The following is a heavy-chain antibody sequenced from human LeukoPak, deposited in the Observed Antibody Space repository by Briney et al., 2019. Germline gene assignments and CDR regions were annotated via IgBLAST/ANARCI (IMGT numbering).Heavy chain of an antibody. CDR3: AGPIAVAGPYYSDY. CDR1: GFTFSSYW. J-gene: IGHJ4*02. Sequence: GGSLRLSCAASGFTFSSYWMHWVRQAPGKGLVWVSRINSDGSSTNYADSVKGRFTISRDNAKNTLYLQINSLRAEDTAVYYCAGPIAVAGPYYSDYWGQGTLVTVSS. D-gene: IGHD6-19*01. V-gene: IGHV3-74*01. CDR2: INSDGSST.